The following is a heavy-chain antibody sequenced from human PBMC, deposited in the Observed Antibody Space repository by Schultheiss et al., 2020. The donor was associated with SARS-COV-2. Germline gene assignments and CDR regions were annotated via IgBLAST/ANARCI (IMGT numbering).Heavy chain of an antibody. CDR3: ARQGNWGDWFDP. CDR2: IYYSGST. J-gene: IGHJ5*02. D-gene: IGHD7-27*01. V-gene: IGHV4-59*08. CDR1: GGSFSGYY. Sequence: SETLSLTCAVYGGSFSGYYWSWICQPPGKGLEWIGYIYYSGSTNYNPSLKSRVTMSVDTSKNQFSLKLSSVTAADTAVYYCARQGNWGDWFDPWGQGTLVTVSS.